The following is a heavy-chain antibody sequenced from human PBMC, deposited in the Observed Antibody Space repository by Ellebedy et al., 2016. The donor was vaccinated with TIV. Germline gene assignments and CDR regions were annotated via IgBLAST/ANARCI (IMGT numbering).Heavy chain of an antibody. CDR2: ISAYNGNT. J-gene: IGHJ6*02. CDR3: ARGGGGGLTTGYYGMDV. V-gene: IGHV1-18*01. CDR1: GYTFTSYG. D-gene: IGHD2-15*01. Sequence: ASVKVSXXASGYTFTSYGISWVRQAPGQGLEWMGWISAYNGNTNYAQKLQGRVTMTTDTSTSTAYMELRSLRSDDTAVYYCARGGGGGLTTGYYGMDVWGQGTTVTVSS.